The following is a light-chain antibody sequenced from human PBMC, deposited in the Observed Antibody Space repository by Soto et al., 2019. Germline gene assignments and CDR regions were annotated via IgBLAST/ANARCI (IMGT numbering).Light chain of an antibody. CDR1: QSIGSN. J-gene: IGKJ5*01. CDR3: QHYTNWPPIT. V-gene: IGKV3-15*01. CDR2: AAS. Sequence: ILMTQSPVTLSVSPGDSATPSCRASQSIGSNLAWYQQKPGQAPRLLIYAASTRVTGLPGRFSGRGSGTEFTLTISGLQSEDFAIYYCQHYTNWPPITFGQGTRLEIK.